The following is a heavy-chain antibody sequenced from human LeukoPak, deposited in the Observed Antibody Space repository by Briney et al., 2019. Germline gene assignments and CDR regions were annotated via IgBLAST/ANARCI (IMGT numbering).Heavy chain of an antibody. Sequence: GGSLRLSCVASGFNFSDYAMNWVRQAPGKGLEWVSAISGSGGTTHYADSVKGRFAISRDNSKNTLSLQMSRLRHEDRARYYCAKDRYSNYGNWFDPWGQGTQVNVFS. D-gene: IGHD4-11*01. CDR1: GFNFSDYA. CDR2: ISGSGGTT. J-gene: IGHJ5*02. V-gene: IGHV3-23*01. CDR3: AKDRYSNYGNWFDP.